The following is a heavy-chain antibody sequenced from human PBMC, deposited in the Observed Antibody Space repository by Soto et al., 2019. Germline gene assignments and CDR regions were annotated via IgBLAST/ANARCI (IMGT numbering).Heavy chain of an antibody. D-gene: IGHD3-22*01. CDR1: GFTLSDYY. CDR2: ISISGTTI. V-gene: IGHV3-11*01. J-gene: IGHJ4*02. Sequence: PGGSLRLSCAASGFTLSDYYMTWIRQAPGKGLEWVSDISISGTTIHYADSVRGRFTISRDNAKNSLWLQMNTLRAEDTAVYYCAKGYFYDSGYYFDYWGQGTLVTVSS. CDR3: AKGYFYDSGYYFDY.